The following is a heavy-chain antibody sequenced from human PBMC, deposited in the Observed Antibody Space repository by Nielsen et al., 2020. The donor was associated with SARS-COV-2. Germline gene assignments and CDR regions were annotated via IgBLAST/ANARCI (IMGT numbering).Heavy chain of an antibody. D-gene: IGHD3-16*01. J-gene: IGHJ6*02. V-gene: IGHV3-30*18. CDR1: GFTFNNYG. CDR2: IFYEGSKT. Sequence: GESLKISCAASGFTFNNYGFSWVRQAPGKGLEWVGSIFYEGSKTYYADSLTGRFTVSRDSSKNTVYLQMNSLSVEDTAVYHCAKRRAVFMLTFGGEGAMDVWGQGTTVSVSS. CDR3: AKRRAVFMLTFGGEGAMDV.